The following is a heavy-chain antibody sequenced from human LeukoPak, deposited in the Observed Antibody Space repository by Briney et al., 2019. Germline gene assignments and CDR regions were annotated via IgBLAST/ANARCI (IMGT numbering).Heavy chain of an antibody. J-gene: IGHJ4*02. CDR3: ARGRGGSDGGWDFDY. D-gene: IGHD3-16*01. V-gene: IGHV4-39*07. Sequence: SETLSLTCTVSGDSVSSGSYYWSWIRQPPGKGLEWIGEINHSGSTNYNPSLKSRVTISVDTSKNQFSLKLSSVTAADTAVYYCARGRGGSDGGWDFDYWGQGTLVTVSS. CDR1: GDSVSSGSYY. CDR2: INHSGST.